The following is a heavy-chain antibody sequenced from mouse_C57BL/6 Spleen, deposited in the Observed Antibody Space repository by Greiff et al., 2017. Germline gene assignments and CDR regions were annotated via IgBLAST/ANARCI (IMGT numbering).Heavy chain of an antibody. Sequence: QVQLQQSGPELVKPGASVKISCKASGYAFSSSWMNWVKQRPGKGLEWIGRIYPGDGDTNYNGKFKGKATLTADKSSSTAYMQLSSLTSEDSAVXVCARDYYGSSNYDARDYWGQGTSVTVSS. CDR2: IYPGDGDT. D-gene: IGHD1-1*01. V-gene: IGHV1-82*01. CDR3: ARDYYGSSNYDARDY. J-gene: IGHJ4*01. CDR1: GYAFSSSW.